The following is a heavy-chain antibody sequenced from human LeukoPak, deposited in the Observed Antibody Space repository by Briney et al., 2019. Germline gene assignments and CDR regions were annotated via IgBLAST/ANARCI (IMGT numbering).Heavy chain of an antibody. CDR3: ASAKRTQDDTFDI. D-gene: IGHD4/OR15-4a*01. J-gene: IGHJ3*02. V-gene: IGHV4-38-2*02. CDR2: IYHSGST. CDR1: GYSISSGYY. Sequence: SETLSLTCTVSGYSISSGYYWGWIRQPPGKGLEWIGSIYHSGSTNYNPSLKSRVTISVDTSKNQFSLKLSSVTAEDTAMYYCASAKRTQDDTFDIWGQGTMVTVSS.